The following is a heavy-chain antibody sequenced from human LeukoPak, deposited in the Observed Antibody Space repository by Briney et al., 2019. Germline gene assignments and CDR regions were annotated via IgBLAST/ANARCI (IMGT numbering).Heavy chain of an antibody. CDR3: AKITAAVAGAMDY. V-gene: IGHV3-23*01. CDR1: GFTFSFYA. J-gene: IGHJ4*02. Sequence: RTGGSLRLSCAGSGFTFSFYAMSWVRQAPGKGLEWVSAISDSGGATYYADSVKGRLTISRDNSKNTLHLQMNSLRAEDAAVYFCAKITAAVAGAMDYWGQGTLVTVSS. CDR2: ISDSGGAT. D-gene: IGHD6-19*01.